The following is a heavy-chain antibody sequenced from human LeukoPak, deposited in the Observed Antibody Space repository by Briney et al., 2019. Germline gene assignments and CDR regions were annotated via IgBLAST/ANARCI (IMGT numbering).Heavy chain of an antibody. CDR1: GFTFRSYY. V-gene: IGHV3-74*01. J-gene: IGHJ4*02. CDR3: ARVLVCSSASCYSVFDY. Sequence: GGSLRLSCAASGFTFRSYYMHWVRQTPGKGLVWVSRISSDGSSTSYADSVKGRFTISRDNAKNTLHLQMNRLSLEDTAVYYCARVLVCSSASCYSVFDYLGQGTLVTVSS. D-gene: IGHD2-2*01. CDR2: ISSDGSST.